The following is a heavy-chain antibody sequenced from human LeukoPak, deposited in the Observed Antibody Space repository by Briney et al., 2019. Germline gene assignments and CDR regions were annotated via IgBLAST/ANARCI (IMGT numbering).Heavy chain of an antibody. CDR3: ARAPYSSTWYYFDY. V-gene: IGHV3-11*01. CDR2: ISGSGGSI. Sequence: PGGSLRLSCAASGLTFSDYYMSWIRQAPGKGPEWVSYISGSGGSISYAGSVKGRFTISRDNAKNSLYLQMNSLRAEDTAIYYCARAPYSSTWYYFDYWGQGTLVTVSS. CDR1: GLTFSDYY. D-gene: IGHD6-13*01. J-gene: IGHJ4*02.